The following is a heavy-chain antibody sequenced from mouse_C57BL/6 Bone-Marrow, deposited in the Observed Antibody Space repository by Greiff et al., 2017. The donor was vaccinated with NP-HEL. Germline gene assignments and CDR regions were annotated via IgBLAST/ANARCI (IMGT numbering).Heavy chain of an antibody. J-gene: IGHJ2*01. CDR2: INPSTGGT. V-gene: IGHV1-19*01. CDR1: GYTFTDYS. CDR3: AREGYYGSRYYFDY. D-gene: IGHD1-1*01. Sequence: EVQVVESGPVLVKPGASVKMSCKASGYTFTDYSMNWVKPSHGKSLEWIGVINPSTGGTSYNQKFKGTATLTVAKSSSTAYMELNSRTSEDSAVYYCAREGYYGSRYYFDYWGQGTTLTVSS.